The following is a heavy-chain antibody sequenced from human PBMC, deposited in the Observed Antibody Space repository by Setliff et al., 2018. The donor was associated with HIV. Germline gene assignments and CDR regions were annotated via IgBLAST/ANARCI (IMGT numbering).Heavy chain of an antibody. CDR1: GYTFSRYA. V-gene: IGHV1-3*01. CDR2: INAGNGNT. Sequence: GASVKVSCKASGYTFSRYAMHWVRQAPGQRLEWMGWINAGNGNTKYSQKFQGRVSIARDTSASTAYMELSSLRAEDTAVYYCARDRGLRGMLLSSKELGFYCMDVWGKGTTVTVSS. J-gene: IGHJ6*03. CDR3: ARDRGLRGMLLSSKELGFYCMDV. D-gene: IGHD1-26*01.